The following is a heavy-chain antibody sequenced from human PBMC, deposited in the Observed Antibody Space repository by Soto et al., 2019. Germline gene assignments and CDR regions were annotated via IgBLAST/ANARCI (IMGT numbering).Heavy chain of an antibody. CDR1: GVSISNTSYY. CDR3: ARHGSY. J-gene: IGHJ4*02. CDR2: IYFSGST. Sequence: QLQLQESGPGLVKPSETLSLTCSVSGVSISNTSYYWGWIRQHPGKGLEWVGTIYFSGSTFYNPSPKCRVTIAKDTSKNQSSLRLSSVTAADTAVYYCARHGSYWGQGTLVTVSS. V-gene: IGHV4-39*01.